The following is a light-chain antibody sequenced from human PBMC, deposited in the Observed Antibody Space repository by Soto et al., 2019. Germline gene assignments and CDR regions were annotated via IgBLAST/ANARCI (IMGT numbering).Light chain of an antibody. V-gene: IGKV3-20*01. CDR2: GAS. Sequence: EIVLTQSPGTLSLSPGERATLSCRASQSVTSRHLAWYQQKPGQAPRRLIYGASSRATGIPDRFSGSGSGTDFTLTISRLKPEDFAVYYFQHYGSSPYTFGQGTNLEIK. CDR1: QSVTSRH. J-gene: IGKJ2*01. CDR3: QHYGSSPYT.